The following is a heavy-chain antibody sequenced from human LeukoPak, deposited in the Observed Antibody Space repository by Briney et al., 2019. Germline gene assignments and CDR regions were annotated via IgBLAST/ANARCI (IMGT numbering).Heavy chain of an antibody. CDR2: IKQDASVE. Sequence: GGALRLSCTASGFSFSNQWKSGVRPAPGKGLEGVATIKQDASVEHYAASVKGRFTTSRDNAKSSLYLQMNTLRGEDTAVYYCARLVADMTTWDYWGQGTLVTVSS. J-gene: IGHJ4*02. D-gene: IGHD5-12*01. CDR1: GFSFSNQW. CDR3: ARLVADMTTWDY. V-gene: IGHV3-7*03.